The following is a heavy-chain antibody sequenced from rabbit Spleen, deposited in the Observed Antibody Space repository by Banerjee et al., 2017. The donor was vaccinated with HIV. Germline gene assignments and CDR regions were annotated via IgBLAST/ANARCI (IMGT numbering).Heavy chain of an antibody. CDR1: GFSFSNNYV. CDR2: ISADSGST. CDR3: ARDLVAVIGWNFNL. V-gene: IGHV1S45*01. Sequence: QEQLEESGGDLVKPGASLTLTCTASGFSFSNNYVICWVRQAPGKGLEWIACISADSGSTYYASWAKGRFTISKTSSTTVTLQMTSLTAADTATYFCARDLVAVIGWNFNLWGPGTLVTVS. J-gene: IGHJ4*01. D-gene: IGHD1-1*01.